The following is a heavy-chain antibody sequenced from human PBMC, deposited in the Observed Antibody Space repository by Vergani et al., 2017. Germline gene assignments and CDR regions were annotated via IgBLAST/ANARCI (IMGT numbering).Heavy chain of an antibody. V-gene: IGHV3-30*18. D-gene: IGHD6-19*01. CDR1: GFTFSSYG. J-gene: IGHJ6*02. CDR3: AKDWEQWLVYYGMDV. CDR2: ISYDGSNK. Sequence: QVQLVESGGGVVQPGRSLRLSCAASGFTFSSYGMHWVRQAPGKGLEWVAVISYDGSNKYYADSVKGRFTISRDNSKNTLYLQMNSLRAEDTAVYYCAKDWEQWLVYYGMDVWGQGTTVTVSS.